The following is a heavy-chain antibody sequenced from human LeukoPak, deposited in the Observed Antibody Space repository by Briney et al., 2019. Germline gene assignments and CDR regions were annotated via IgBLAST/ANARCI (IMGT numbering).Heavy chain of an antibody. CDR2: ISYEGYEK. Sequence: PGGSLRLSCAASGFAFSTYAMHWVRQAPGKGLEWVAIISYEGYEKLYTDSVKGRFTISRDNSENTVYLQMNSLRADDTAVYFCARGMDAIKEVFHYGGQGTLVTVSA. CDR3: ARGMDAIKEVFHY. J-gene: IGHJ4*02. CDR1: GFAFSTYA. D-gene: IGHD6-13*01. V-gene: IGHV3-30-3*01.